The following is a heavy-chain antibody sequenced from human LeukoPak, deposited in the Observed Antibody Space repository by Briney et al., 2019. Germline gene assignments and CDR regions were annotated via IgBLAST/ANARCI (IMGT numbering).Heavy chain of an antibody. CDR3: AGSLKFITMIPHY. CDR1: GGTFSSYA. V-gene: IGHV1-69*13. Sequence: SVKVSCKASGGTFSSYAISWVRQAPGQGLEWMGGIVPIFGTANYAQKFQGRVTITADESTSTAYMELSSLRSEDTAVFYCAGSLKFITMIPHYWGQGTLVTVSS. J-gene: IGHJ4*02. D-gene: IGHD3-22*01. CDR2: IVPIFGTA.